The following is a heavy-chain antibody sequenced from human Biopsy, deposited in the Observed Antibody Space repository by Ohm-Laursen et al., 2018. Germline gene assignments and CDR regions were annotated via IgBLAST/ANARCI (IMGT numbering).Heavy chain of an antibody. CDR1: GGTFSRYG. D-gene: IGHD3-9*01. Sequence: SLVKVSCKVPGGTFSRYGINWVRQAPGQGLEWLGGNIPILGTGNYAQKFQGRVTVAADTSTSTATMELRSLRSDDTAVYYCATKLTGYFHHWGQGTLVTVSS. V-gene: IGHV1-69*06. J-gene: IGHJ1*01. CDR2: NIPILGTG. CDR3: ATKLTGYFHH.